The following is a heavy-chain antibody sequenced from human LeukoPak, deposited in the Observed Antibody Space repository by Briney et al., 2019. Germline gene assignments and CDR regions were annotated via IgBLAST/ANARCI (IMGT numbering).Heavy chain of an antibody. CDR1: GFPFSAYY. CDR2: ISGSGDTI. J-gene: IGHJ4*02. D-gene: IGHD7-27*01. Sequence: GGSLRLSCAASGFPFSAYYMGWLRQAPGKGLEWISHISGSGDTIYYADSVKGRFTISRDNTKNSLYLQMNSLRAEDTAVYYCARGNWGPDYWGQGTLVTVSS. CDR3: ARGNWGPDY. V-gene: IGHV3-11*04.